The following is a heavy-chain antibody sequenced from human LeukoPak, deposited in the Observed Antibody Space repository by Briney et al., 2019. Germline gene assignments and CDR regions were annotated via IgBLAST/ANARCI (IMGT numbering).Heavy chain of an antibody. J-gene: IGHJ4*02. V-gene: IGHV3-21*01. CDR1: GFTFSSYS. CDR3: ARVGLRIQLWLPVFDY. Sequence: GGSLRLSCAASGFTFSSYSMNWVRQAPGKGLEWVSSISSSSSYIYYADSVKGRFTISRDNAKNSLYLQVNSLRAEDTAVYYCARVGLRIQLWLPVFDYWGQGTLVTVSS. CDR2: ISSSSSYI. D-gene: IGHD5-18*01.